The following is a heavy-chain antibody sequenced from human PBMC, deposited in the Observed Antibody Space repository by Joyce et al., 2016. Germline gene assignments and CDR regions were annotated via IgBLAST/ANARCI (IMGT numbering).Heavy chain of an antibody. Sequence: QVQLQESGPGLVKPSGTLSLTCAVSGGSISSAHGWSWVRQPPVKGLAWIGEIYLGGSTTYNPSLMSRVTISVDKSKNQLSLKMNSVTAADTAVYYCARNGAYSQDSWGQGTLVTVSS. CDR3: ARNGAYSQDS. CDR2: IYLGGST. D-gene: IGHD5-12*01. J-gene: IGHJ5*01. V-gene: IGHV4-4*02. CDR1: GGSISSAHG.